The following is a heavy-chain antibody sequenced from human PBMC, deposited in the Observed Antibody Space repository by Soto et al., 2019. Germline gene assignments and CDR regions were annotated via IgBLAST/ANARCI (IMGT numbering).Heavy chain of an antibody. CDR1: GFTFDTYA. CDR2: FGSSGSN. V-gene: IGHV3-23*01. CDR3: AKGFRSLEWYALAPIDY. J-gene: IGHJ4*02. D-gene: IGHD3-3*01. Sequence: AGGALRLSRAASGFTFDTYALNWVPQAPGKGLEWVSAFGSSGSNYYADSVKGRFTISRDTPKKTLYLQMNSLRVEDTAKYYCAKGFRSLEWYALAPIDYWGQGALVTVSS.